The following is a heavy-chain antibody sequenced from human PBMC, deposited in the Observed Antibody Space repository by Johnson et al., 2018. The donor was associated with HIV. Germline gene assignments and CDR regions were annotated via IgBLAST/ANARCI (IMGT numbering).Heavy chain of an antibody. CDR1: GFTFDDYG. J-gene: IGHJ3*02. D-gene: IGHD2-21*02. V-gene: IGHV3-20*04. Sequence: VQLVESGGGVVRPGGSLRLSCAASGFTFDDYGMSWVRQAPGKGLEWVSGINWNGGSTGYADSVKGRFTISRDNAKNSLYLQMNSLRAEDTAVYYCAWGGAYFGGDCNAFDIWGQGTLVTVSS. CDR3: AWGGAYFGGDCNAFDI. CDR2: INWNGGST.